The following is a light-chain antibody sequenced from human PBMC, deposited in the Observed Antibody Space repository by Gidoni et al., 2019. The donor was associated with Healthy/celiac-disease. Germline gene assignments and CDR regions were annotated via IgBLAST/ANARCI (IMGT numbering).Light chain of an antibody. CDR3: QQYNNWPLLT. CDR2: GAA. Sequence: EIVLTQSPATLSVSPGERATPSCRASQSVSSNLAWYQQKPGQAPRRLLYGAATRPPAIPARFSGSGSGTEFTLTISSLQSDDYSVVYCQQYNNWPLLTFGGGTKVEIK. J-gene: IGKJ4*01. V-gene: IGKV3-15*01. CDR1: QSVSSN.